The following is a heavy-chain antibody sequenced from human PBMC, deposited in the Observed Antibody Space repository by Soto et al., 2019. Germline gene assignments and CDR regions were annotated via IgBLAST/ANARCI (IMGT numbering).Heavy chain of an antibody. Sequence: GGSLRLSCAASGFTFSSYGMHWVRQAPGKGLEWVAVISYDGSNKYYADSVKGRFTISRDNSKNTLYLQMNSLRAEDTAVYYCAKDRGGSSGNYYYYGMDVWGQGTTVTVSS. V-gene: IGHV3-30*18. D-gene: IGHD6-25*01. CDR2: ISYDGSNK. CDR1: GFTFSSYG. J-gene: IGHJ6*02. CDR3: AKDRGGSSGNYYYYGMDV.